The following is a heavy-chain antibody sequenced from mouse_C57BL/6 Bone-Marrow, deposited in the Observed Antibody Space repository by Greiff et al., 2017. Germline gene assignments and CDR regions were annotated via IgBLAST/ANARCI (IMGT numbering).Heavy chain of an antibody. V-gene: IGHV1-55*01. J-gene: IGHJ4*01. Sequence: VQLQQPGAELVKPGASVKMSCKASGYTFTSYWITWVKQRPGQGLEWIGDIYPGSGSTNYNEKFKSKATLTVDTSSSTAYMQLSSLTSEDSAVYCCAKSFVTTDYAMDYWGQGTSVTVSS. CDR3: AKSFVTTDYAMDY. CDR1: GYTFTSYW. D-gene: IGHD1-1*01. CDR2: IYPGSGST.